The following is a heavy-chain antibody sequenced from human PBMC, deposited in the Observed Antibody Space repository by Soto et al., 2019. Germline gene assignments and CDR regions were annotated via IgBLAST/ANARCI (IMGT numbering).Heavy chain of an antibody. CDR1: GYTFTSFG. CDR3: VIGPYSSGWYKGNWFAP. D-gene: IGHD6-19*01. Sequence: ASVKVSCKGSGYTFTSFGINWVRQAPGQGLEWMGWISANNGDTNYAQKLQGRVTMTTDTSTSTAYMELRSLTSDDTAVYYCVIGPYSSGWYKGNWFAPWGQGTLVTVSS. CDR2: ISANNGDT. V-gene: IGHV1-18*01. J-gene: IGHJ5*02.